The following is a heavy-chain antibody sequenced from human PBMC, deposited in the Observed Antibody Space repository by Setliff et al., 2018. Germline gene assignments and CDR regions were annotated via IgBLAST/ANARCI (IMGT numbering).Heavy chain of an antibody. V-gene: IGHV4-39*07. Sequence: KSSETLSLTCNVSGGSVSSTSHYWGWIRQPPGKGMEWIGSAYYNPSLQSRGAISLDTSRNQFSLELSSVTAADTAVYYCARDPGVHSGTWCLDSWGQGTQVTVSS. J-gene: IGHJ4*02. CDR3: ARDPGVHSGTWCLDS. D-gene: IGHD2-8*01. CDR2: A. CDR1: GGSVSSTSHY.